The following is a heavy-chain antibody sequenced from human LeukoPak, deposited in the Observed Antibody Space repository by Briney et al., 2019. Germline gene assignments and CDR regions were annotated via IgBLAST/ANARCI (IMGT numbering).Heavy chain of an antibody. V-gene: IGHV3-30-3*01. Sequence: GGSLRLPCAASGFTFSSYAMHWVRQAPGKGLEWVAVISYDGSNKYYADSMKGRFTISRDNSKNTLYLQMNSLRAEDTAVYYCAGGPYDSSGYFDYWGQGTLVTVSS. CDR2: ISYDGSNK. J-gene: IGHJ4*02. CDR1: GFTFSSYA. D-gene: IGHD3-22*01. CDR3: AGGPYDSSGYFDY.